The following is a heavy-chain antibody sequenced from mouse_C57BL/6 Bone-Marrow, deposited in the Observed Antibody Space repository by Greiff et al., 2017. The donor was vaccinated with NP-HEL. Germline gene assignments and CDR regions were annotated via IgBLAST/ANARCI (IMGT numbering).Heavy chain of an antibody. CDR3: ARVRDV. Sequence: DVMLVESGGGLVQPGGSLKLSCAASGFTFSDYYMYWVRQTPEKRLEWVAYISNGGGSTYYRDTVKGRFTISRDNAKNNLYLQMSHLKSEDTAMYYCARVRDVWGTGTTVTVSS. CDR2: ISNGGGST. CDR1: GFTFSDYY. V-gene: IGHV5-12*01. J-gene: IGHJ1*03.